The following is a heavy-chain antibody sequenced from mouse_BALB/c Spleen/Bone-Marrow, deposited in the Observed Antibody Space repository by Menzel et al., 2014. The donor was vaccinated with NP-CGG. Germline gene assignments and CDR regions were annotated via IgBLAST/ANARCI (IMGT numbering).Heavy chain of an antibody. D-gene: IGHD1-2*01. V-gene: IGHV4-1*02. CDR1: GFDFSRYW. CDR2: INPDSDTI. J-gene: IGHJ3*01. CDR3: ARLGYYGSFAY. Sequence: EVKLMESGGGLVQPGGSLKLSCAASGFDFSRYWMSWVRQAPGKGLEWIGEINPDSDTINYTPSLKDKFIISRDNAKNTLHLQMSKVRSEDTALYYCARLGYYGSFAYWGQGTLVTVSA.